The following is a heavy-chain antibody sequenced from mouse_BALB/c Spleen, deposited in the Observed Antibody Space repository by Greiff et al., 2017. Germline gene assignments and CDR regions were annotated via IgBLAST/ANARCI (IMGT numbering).Heavy chain of an antibody. CDR2: IYPGDGDT. J-gene: IGHJ2*01. V-gene: IGHV1-80*01. CDR1: GYAFSSYW. Sequence: VQLVESGAELVRPGSSVKISCKASGYAFSSYWMNWVKQRPGQGLEWIGQIYPGDGDTNYNGKFKGKATLTADKSSSTAYMQLSSLTSEDSAVYFCARGWDDYWGQGTTLTVSS. CDR3: ARGWDDY. D-gene: IGHD4-1*01.